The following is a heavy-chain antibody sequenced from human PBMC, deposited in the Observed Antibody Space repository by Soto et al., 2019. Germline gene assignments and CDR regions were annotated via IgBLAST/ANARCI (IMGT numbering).Heavy chain of an antibody. J-gene: IGHJ6*02. CDR3: ARGAQFHSSSWYYYGMDV. V-gene: IGHV1-2*04. CDR2: INPNSGGT. Sequence: ASVKVSCKASGYTFTGYYMHWVRQAPGQGLEWMGWINPNSGGTNYAQKFQGWVTMTRDTSISTAYMELSRLRSDDTAVYYCARGAQFHSSSWYYYGMDVWRQGTTVTVSS. CDR1: GYTFTGYY. D-gene: IGHD6-13*01.